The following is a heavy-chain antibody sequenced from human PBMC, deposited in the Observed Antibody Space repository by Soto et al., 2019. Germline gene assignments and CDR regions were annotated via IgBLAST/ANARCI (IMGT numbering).Heavy chain of an antibody. J-gene: IGHJ4*02. D-gene: IGHD6-19*01. V-gene: IGHV3-7*05. CDR1: GFTFSSYS. CDR3: ARDGSGWPLFI. Sequence: PGGSLRLSCAASGFTFSSYSMNWVRQAPGKGLEWVSNISHDGSEKYYVDSVKGRFTISRDNAKNSLYLQMNSLRAEDTAVYYCARDGSGWPLFIWGQGTLVTVSS. CDR2: ISHDGSEK.